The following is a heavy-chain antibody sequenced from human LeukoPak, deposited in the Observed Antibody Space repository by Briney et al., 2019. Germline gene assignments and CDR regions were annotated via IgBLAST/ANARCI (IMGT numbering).Heavy chain of an antibody. D-gene: IGHD4-11*01. CDR1: GGSISRSSDY. Sequence: SETLSLTCTVSGGSISRSSDYWGWIRQPPGKGLEGIGTMLYSGSIYYNPSLKSRVTISADTSKNRFSLQLSSVTAADTAVYYRASLQSVTSRSSSRRPPTFYYYRRVGEKGPGVTVPS. CDR2: MLYSGSI. CDR3: ASLQSVTSRSSSRRPPTFYYYRRV. J-gene: IGHJ6*03. V-gene: IGHV4-39*01.